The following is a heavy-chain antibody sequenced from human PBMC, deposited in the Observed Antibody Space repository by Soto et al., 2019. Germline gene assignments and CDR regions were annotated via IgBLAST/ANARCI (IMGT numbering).Heavy chain of an antibody. V-gene: IGHV3-21*06. J-gene: IGHJ3*02. CDR2: ISGTGTFI. D-gene: IGHD2-21*02. CDR1: GFTFTRHS. CDR3: ARGSGTDTGDALDI. Sequence: EVQLVESGGGLVKPGGSLRLSCAASGFTFTRHSMNWVRQAPGKGLEWVSCISGTGTFIYYSDSVKGRFTISRDDAKTSLYLQMNSLTAEDTAVYYCARGSGTDTGDALDIWGPGTRVTVS.